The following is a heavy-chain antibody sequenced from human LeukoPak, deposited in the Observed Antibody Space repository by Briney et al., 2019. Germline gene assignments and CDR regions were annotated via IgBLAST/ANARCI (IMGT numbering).Heavy chain of an antibody. CDR2: ISSSSSYI. V-gene: IGHV3-21*01. CDR1: GFTFSSYS. CDR3: ASINVLRFLEWSPSWAGRSGYYGMDV. J-gene: IGHJ6*02. Sequence: SGGSLRLSCAASGFTFSSYSMNWVRQAPGKGLEWVSSISSSSSYIYYADSVKGRFTISRDNAKNSLYLQMNSLRAEDTAVYYCASINVLRFLEWSPSWAGRSGYYGMDVWGQGTTVTVSS. D-gene: IGHD3-3*01.